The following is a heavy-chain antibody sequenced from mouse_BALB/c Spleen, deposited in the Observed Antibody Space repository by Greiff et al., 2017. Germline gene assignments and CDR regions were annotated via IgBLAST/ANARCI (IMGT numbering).Heavy chain of an antibody. Sequence: EVKLMESGGDLVKPGGSLKLSCAASGFTFSSYGMSWVRQTPDKRLEWVATISSGGSYTYYPDSVKGRFTISRDNAKNTLYLQMSSLKSEDTAMYYCARRGDYDEFAYWGQGTQVTVSA. CDR3: ARRGDYDEFAY. CDR1: GFTFSSYG. CDR2: ISSGGSYT. V-gene: IGHV5-6*02. J-gene: IGHJ3*01. D-gene: IGHD2-4*01.